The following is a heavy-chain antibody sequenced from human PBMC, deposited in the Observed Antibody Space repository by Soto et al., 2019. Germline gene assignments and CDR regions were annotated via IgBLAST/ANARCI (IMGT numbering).Heavy chain of an antibody. D-gene: IGHD3-3*01. CDR2: IIPIFGTA. V-gene: IGHV1-69*13. Sequence: ASVQVSCKASGGTFSSYAIGWVRQAPGQGLEWMGGIIPIFGTANYAQKFQGRVTITADESTSTAYMELSSLRSEDTAVYYCARPYRFLEWFPFDYWGQGTLVTVSS. CDR1: GGTFSSYA. CDR3: ARPYRFLEWFPFDY. J-gene: IGHJ4*02.